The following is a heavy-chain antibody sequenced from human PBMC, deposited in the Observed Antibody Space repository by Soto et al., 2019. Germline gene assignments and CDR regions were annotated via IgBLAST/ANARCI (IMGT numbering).Heavy chain of an antibody. CDR3: ARSPTSYNYVWGNSTY. CDR1: GASFSPYH. D-gene: IGHD3-16*01. CDR2: VNLSGNT. V-gene: IGHV4-34*01. J-gene: IGHJ4*02. Sequence: SETLSLTCAIYGASFSPYHWSWIRQSPGKGLEWIGEVNLSGNTYYNPSFKTRVTMSVDASKNQFSLKMGSLTAADTAIYYCARSPTSYNYVWGNSTYWGQGALVTVYS.